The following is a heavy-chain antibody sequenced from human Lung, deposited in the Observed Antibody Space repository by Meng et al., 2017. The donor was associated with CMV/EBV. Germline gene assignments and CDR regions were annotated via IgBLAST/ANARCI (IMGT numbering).Heavy chain of an antibody. CDR1: GFTFSSYG. Sequence: LSLTCAASGFTFSSYGMHWVRQAPGKGLEWVAVIWYDGSNKYYADSVKGRFTISRDNSKNTLYLQMNSLRAEDTAVYYCAKDRAPPEDYYFDYWGQGTLVTVSS. D-gene: IGHD1-26*01. CDR3: AKDRAPPEDYYFDY. V-gene: IGHV3-33*06. CDR2: IWYDGSNK. J-gene: IGHJ4*02.